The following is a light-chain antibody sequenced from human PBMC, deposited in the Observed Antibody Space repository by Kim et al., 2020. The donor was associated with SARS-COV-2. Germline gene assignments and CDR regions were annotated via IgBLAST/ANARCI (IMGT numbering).Light chain of an antibody. CDR2: DAY. Sequence: LSPGERATTSCRASQSVSSYLDWYQQQPGPAPRLLIYDAYNRATGIPARFSGSGSGTDFTPTISSLEPEDFAVYYCQQRSNWPLTFGGGTKVDIK. J-gene: IGKJ4*01. CDR1: QSVSSY. V-gene: IGKV3-11*01. CDR3: QQRSNWPLT.